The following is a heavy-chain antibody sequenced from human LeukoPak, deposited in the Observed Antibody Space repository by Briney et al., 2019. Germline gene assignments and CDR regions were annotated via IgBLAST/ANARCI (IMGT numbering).Heavy chain of an antibody. CDR2: IYYSGST. V-gene: IGHV4-61*01. CDR1: GGSVSSGSYY. CDR3: VRVARSGGIDNRRYFDY. Sequence: PSETLSLTCSVSGGSVSSGSYYWSWIRQPPGKGLEWIGYIYYSGSTNYNPSLKSRVTISVDTSKNQFSLKLTSVTAADTAVYYCVRVARSGGIDNRRYFDYWGQGTLVTVSS. J-gene: IGHJ4*02. D-gene: IGHD2-8*02.